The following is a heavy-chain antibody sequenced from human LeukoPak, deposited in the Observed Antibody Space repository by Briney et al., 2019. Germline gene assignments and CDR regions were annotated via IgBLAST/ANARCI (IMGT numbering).Heavy chain of an antibody. CDR2: ISSGGTT. CDR3: ARDEYNERSSLYY. D-gene: IGHD1-1*01. CDR1: GFTVSRHY. V-gene: IGHV3-53*01. J-gene: IGHJ4*02. Sequence: PGGSLRLSCAASGFTVSRHYMTWVRQAPGKGLEWASVISSGGTTNYADSVKGRFTISRDSSKNTLYLQLNSVRAEDTAVYYCARDEYNERSSLYYWGQGTLVTVSS.